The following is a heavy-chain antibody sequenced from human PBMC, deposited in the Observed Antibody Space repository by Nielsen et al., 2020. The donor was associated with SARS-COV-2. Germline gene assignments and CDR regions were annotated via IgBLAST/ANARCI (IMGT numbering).Heavy chain of an antibody. CDR2: ISFDGSNT. J-gene: IGHJ4*02. V-gene: IGHV3-30*18. D-gene: IGHD3-10*01. Sequence: GGSLRLSCAASGFTFSSFGMYWVRQAPGKGLEWVAVISFDGSNTYYADSVKSRFTISRDNFKNTLYLQMNSLRTEDTAVYYCAKSNVVRGIIGYYFEYWGRGTAVNVSS. CDR1: GFTFSSFG. CDR3: AKSNVVRGIIGYYFEY.